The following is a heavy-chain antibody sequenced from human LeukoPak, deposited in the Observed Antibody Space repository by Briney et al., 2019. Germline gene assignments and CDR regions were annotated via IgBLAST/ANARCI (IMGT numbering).Heavy chain of an antibody. CDR3: VRDYWGSLDY. V-gene: IGHV4-61*08. CDR1: GDSLSIGGHT. Sequence: PSETLSLTCTVSGDSLSIGGHTWGWVRLPPGKGLEWTGYTSNRGCTNCNPSLESRVTMSVDTSKSQFSLKLSSVTAADTAVYFCVRDYWGSLDYWGQGILVTVSS. CDR2: TSNRGCT. J-gene: IGHJ4*02. D-gene: IGHD7-27*01.